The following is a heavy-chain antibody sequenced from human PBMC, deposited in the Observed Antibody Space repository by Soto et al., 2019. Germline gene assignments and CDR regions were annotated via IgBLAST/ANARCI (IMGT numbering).Heavy chain of an antibody. CDR3: ARDKITGLFDY. Sequence: SETLSLTCTVSGGSISSGDYYWSWIRQHPGKGLEWIGYIYYSGSTYYNPSLKSRVTISVDTSKNQFSLKLTSVTAADTAVYYCARDKITGLFDYWGQGTLVTVSS. CDR1: GGSISSGDYY. J-gene: IGHJ4*02. D-gene: IGHD2-8*02. CDR2: IYYSGST. V-gene: IGHV4-31*03.